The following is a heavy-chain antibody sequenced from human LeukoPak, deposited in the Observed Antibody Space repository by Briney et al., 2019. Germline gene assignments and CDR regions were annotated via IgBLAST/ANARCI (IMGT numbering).Heavy chain of an antibody. CDR1: GFTFRSHW. J-gene: IGHJ5*02. V-gene: IGHV3-74*01. CDR2: INGDGSIT. CDR3: AREDSGSIGWFDP. D-gene: IGHD1-26*01. Sequence: GGSLRLSCVASGFTFRSHWMHWVRQAPGKGLVWVSRINGDGSITTYADSVKGRFTISRDNAKNTLYLQMNSLRAEDTAVYYCAREDSGSIGWFDPWGQGTLVTVSS.